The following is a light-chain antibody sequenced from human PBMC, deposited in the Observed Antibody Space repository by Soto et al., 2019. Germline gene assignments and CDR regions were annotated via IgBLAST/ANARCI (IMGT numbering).Light chain of an antibody. Sequence: QSVLTQPASVSGSPGQSITISCTVTTTDVGSYNLVSWYQQHPGRAPKLMIYEVSRRPSGVSNRFSGSKSGNTASLTISGLQAEDEADYYCCSWAGSNTFYFFGTGTKV. CDR1: TTDVGSYNL. CDR3: CSWAGSNTFYF. J-gene: IGLJ1*01. CDR2: EVS. V-gene: IGLV2-23*02.